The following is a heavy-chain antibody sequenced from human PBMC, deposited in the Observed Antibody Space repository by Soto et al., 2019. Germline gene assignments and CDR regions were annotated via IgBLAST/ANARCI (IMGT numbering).Heavy chain of an antibody. CDR3: ARGGEEMATIQD. V-gene: IGHV4-30-4*01. D-gene: IGHD5-12*01. J-gene: IGHJ4*02. CDR1: GGSISTGDYY. CDR2: IYYSGRT. Sequence: QVQLQESGPGLVKPSQTLSLTCTVSGGSISTGDYYWCWIRQPPGKGLGWIGYIYYSGRTYYNTSLKRRVTISVDKSKNQFSLKLSSVTAADTAVYYCARGGEEMATIQDWGQGTLVTVSS.